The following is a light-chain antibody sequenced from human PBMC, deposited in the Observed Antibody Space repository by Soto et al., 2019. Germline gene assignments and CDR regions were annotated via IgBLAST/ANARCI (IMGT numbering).Light chain of an antibody. Sequence: QSALTQPPAASGSPGQSVTISCTGTSSDVGGYKYVSWYQQHPGKAPKLLIYDVSSRPSGLSNRFSGSKSGNTASLIISGLQAEDEADYYCASYTNSITYVFGSGTKLTVL. CDR3: ASYTNSITYV. CDR1: SSDVGGYKY. CDR2: DVS. V-gene: IGLV2-14*03. J-gene: IGLJ1*01.